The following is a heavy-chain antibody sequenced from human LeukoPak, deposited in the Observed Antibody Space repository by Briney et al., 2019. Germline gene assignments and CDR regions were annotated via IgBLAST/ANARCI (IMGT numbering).Heavy chain of an antibody. J-gene: IGHJ4*02. V-gene: IGHV1-2*02. Sequence: GASVKVSCKASGYTFTSYGISWVRQAPGQGLEWMGWINPNSGGTNYARKFQDRVTMTRDTSISTAYMELSRLRSDDAAVYYCARLRAVDIVSTQPYDYWGQGTLVTVSS. D-gene: IGHD5/OR15-5a*01. CDR3: ARLRAVDIVSTQPYDY. CDR2: INPNSGGT. CDR1: GYTFTSYG.